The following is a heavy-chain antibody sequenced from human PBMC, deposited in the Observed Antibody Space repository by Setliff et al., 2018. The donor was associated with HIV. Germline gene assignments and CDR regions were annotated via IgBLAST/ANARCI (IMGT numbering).Heavy chain of an antibody. CDR1: GYAFTSYG. J-gene: IGHJ6*03. CDR3: ARDLGYCSSTSCYGSDYYMDV. CDR2: ISPYNDNA. V-gene: IGHV1-18*01. D-gene: IGHD2-2*01. Sequence: KVSCKASGYAFTSYGISWVRQAPGQGLEWVAWISPYNDNANYAQKLQGRVTMTTDTSTSTAYMELRSLRSDDTAVYYCARDLGYCSSTSCYGSDYYMDVWGKRDHGHLSS.